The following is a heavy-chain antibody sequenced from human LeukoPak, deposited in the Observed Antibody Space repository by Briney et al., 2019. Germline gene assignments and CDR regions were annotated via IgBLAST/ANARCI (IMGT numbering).Heavy chain of an antibody. CDR3: ARIQLNSYYYYMDV. D-gene: IGHD2-2*01. CDR1: GFTFSTYS. Sequence: PGGSLRLSCAASGFTFSTYSMNWVRQAPGEGLEWVSSISSSSSYIYYADSLKGRFTISRDNAKNSLYLQMNNLRAEDTAVYYCARIQLNSYYYYMDVWGKGTTVTVSS. CDR2: ISSSSSYI. J-gene: IGHJ6*03. V-gene: IGHV3-21*01.